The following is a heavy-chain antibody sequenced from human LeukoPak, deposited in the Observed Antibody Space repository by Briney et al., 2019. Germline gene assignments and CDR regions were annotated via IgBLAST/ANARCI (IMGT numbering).Heavy chain of an antibody. CDR2: IYHSGST. V-gene: IGHV4-38-2*02. Sequence: PSETLSLTCTVSGYSISSGYYWGWIRQPPGKGLEWIGSIYHSGSTYYNPSLKSRVTISVDTSKNQFSLKLSSVTAADTAVYYCARPAGGTHFDYWGQGTLVTVSS. CDR1: GYSISSGYY. D-gene: IGHD6-13*01. J-gene: IGHJ4*02. CDR3: ARPAGGTHFDY.